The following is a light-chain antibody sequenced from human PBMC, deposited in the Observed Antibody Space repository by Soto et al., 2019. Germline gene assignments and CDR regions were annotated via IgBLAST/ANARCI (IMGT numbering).Light chain of an antibody. V-gene: IGLV2-14*01. CDR2: EVT. Sequence: QSVLTQPASVSGSAGQSITISCTGSSSDVGAYNFVSWYQHHPGKAPQLILYEVTTRPSGVSSRFSGSKSGNTASLTISGLQADDEANYYCSSYTSSNTPYVFGTGTKV. CDR1: SSDVGAYNF. J-gene: IGLJ1*01. CDR3: SSYTSSNTPYV.